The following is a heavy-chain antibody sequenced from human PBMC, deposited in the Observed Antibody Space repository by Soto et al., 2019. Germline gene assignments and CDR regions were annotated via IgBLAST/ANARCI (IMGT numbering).Heavy chain of an antibody. V-gene: IGHV1-69*04. J-gene: IGHJ6*02. CDR2: IIPIIGIA. D-gene: IGHD3-22*01. Sequence: SVTVSCKDYGCTFCSYANRWVRQAPGQGLEWMGRIIPIIGIANYAQKFQGRVTITADKSTSTAYMELSSLRSEDTAVNYCARAGLTMIRVPYYYYGMDVWGQ. CDR1: GCTFCSYA. CDR3: ARAGLTMIRVPYYYYGMDV.